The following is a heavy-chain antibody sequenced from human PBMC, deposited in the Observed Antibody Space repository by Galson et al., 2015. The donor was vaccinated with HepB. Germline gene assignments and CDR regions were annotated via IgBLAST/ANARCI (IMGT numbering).Heavy chain of an antibody. V-gene: IGHV3-21*01. CDR3: SAESGWYGSDAFDI. D-gene: IGHD6-19*01. Sequence: SLRLSCAASGFTFSSYSMNWVRQAPGKGLEWVSSISSSSSYIYYADSVKGRFTISRDNAKNSLYLQMNSLRAEDTAVYYCSAESGWYGSDAFDIWGQGTMVTVSS. J-gene: IGHJ3*02. CDR2: ISSSSSYI. CDR1: GFTFSSYS.